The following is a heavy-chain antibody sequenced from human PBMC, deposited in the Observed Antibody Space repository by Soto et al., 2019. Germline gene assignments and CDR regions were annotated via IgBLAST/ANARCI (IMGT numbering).Heavy chain of an antibody. CDR3: PPLSGSLSGPYGIHV. CDR2: MFYSGLT. Sequence: SETLSLTCSVSGYSVSSSDYYWAWIRQPPGQGLEWLGSMFYSGLTYYNPSLKSRVTLSVDTSKNQFSVRLNSVTAADTAVYYCPPLSGSLSGPYGIHVWGQGTTVTVSS. J-gene: IGHJ6*02. D-gene: IGHD2-15*01. V-gene: IGHV4-39*01. CDR1: GYSVSSSDYY.